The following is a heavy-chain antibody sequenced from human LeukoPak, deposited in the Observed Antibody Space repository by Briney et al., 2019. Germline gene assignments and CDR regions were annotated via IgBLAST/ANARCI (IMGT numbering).Heavy chain of an antibody. D-gene: IGHD3-10*01. V-gene: IGHV3-9*01. CDR2: ISWTGDRT. J-gene: IGHJ4*02. CDR3: AKDIDYGSGSYYKSLDY. Sequence: GRSLRLSCTVSGFTFDDYAMHWVRHTPGKGLEWVASISWTGDRTVYAESVKGRFTISRDNAKNSLFLQMNSLRTEDTALYYCAKDIDYGSGSYYKSLDYWGQGTLVTVSS. CDR1: GFTFDDYA.